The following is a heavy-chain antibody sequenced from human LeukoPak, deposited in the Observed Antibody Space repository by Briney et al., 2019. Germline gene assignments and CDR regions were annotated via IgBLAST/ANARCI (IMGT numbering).Heavy chain of an antibody. V-gene: IGHV3-74*03. CDR1: GFTITNHW. D-gene: IGHD3-10*01. CDR3: ARAGGTYYYGSGSYYDY. CDR2: IKSDERSA. J-gene: IGHJ4*02. Sequence: GGSLRLSCEVSGFTITNHWMYWVRQAPGRGLVWVSRIKSDERSAAYADSVKGRFTISRDNAKNTLYLQMNSLRAEDTAVYYCARAGGTYYYGSGSYYDYWGQGTLVTVSS.